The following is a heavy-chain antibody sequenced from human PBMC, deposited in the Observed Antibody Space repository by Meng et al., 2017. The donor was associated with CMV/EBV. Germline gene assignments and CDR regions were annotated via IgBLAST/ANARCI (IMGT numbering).Heavy chain of an antibody. D-gene: IGHD3/OR15-3a*01. Sequence: GESLKISCAASGFTFSDYTMNWVRQAPGKGLEWVSSISSDSGYRYYADSVRGRFTISRDNADYSLYLQLNNLRAEDTAVYYCTRGDFDFWTGRIFDKWGQGTLVPSPQ. J-gene: IGHJ4*02. CDR3: TRGDFDFWTGRIFDK. V-gene: IGHV3-21*01. CDR1: GFTFSDYT. CDR2: ISSDSGYR.